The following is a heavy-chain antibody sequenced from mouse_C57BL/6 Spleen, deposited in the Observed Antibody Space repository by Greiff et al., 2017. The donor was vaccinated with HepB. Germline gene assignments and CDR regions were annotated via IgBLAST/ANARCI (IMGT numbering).Heavy chain of an antibody. J-gene: IGHJ4*01. CDR2: ISYDGSN. D-gene: IGHD3-2*02. CDR1: GYSITSGYY. Sequence: EVKLMESGPGLVKPSQSLSLTCSVTGYSITSGYYWNWIRQFPGNKLEWMGYISYDGSNNYNPSLKNRISITRDTSKNQFFLKLNSVTTEDTATYYCARDGLRLRYAMDYWGQGTSVTVSS. V-gene: IGHV3-6*01. CDR3: ARDGLRLRYAMDY.